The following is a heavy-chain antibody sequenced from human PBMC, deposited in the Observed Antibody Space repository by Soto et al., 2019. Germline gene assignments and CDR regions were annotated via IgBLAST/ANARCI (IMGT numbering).Heavy chain of an antibody. V-gene: IGHV5-10-1*01. CDR1: GYSFTTYW. J-gene: IGHJ4*02. CDR3: ARHLHYCDSRAYYVIDY. Sequence: GESLKISCKGSGYSFTTYWISWVRQMPGKGLEWMGNIDPTDSYTNYNPSFQGHVTISADKSISTAYLQWSSLKASDTAMYYCARHLHYCDSRAYYVIDYWGQGTLVTVSS. D-gene: IGHD3-22*01. CDR2: IDPTDSYT.